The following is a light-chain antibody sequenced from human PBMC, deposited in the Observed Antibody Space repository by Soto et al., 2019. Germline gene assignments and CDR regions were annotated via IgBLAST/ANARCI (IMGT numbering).Light chain of an antibody. V-gene: IGKV1-39*01. CDR3: QQSYSVPPYT. CDR2: AAS. Sequence: DIQMTQSPSSLSASVGDRVTITCRASQSISRYLNWYQQRPGEAPNVLIYAASNLQSGVPSRFSGSGSGTDFTLTISGLQPEDVATYYCQQSYSVPPYTFGQGTKLQIK. CDR1: QSISRY. J-gene: IGKJ2*01.